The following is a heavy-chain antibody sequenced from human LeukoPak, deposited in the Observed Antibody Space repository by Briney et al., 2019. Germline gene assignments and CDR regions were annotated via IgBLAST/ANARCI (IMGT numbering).Heavy chain of an antibody. V-gene: IGHV3-23*01. Sequence: GGSLRLSCAASGFTFNDYAMSWVRQAPGKGLELVSTISGSGGSTYYIDSVKGRFTVSRDNAKNSLYLQMNSLRAEDTAVYYCAREGGVRGAFDIWGQGTMVTVSS. CDR3: AREGGVRGAFDI. D-gene: IGHD3-10*01. J-gene: IGHJ3*02. CDR2: ISGSGGST. CDR1: GFTFNDYA.